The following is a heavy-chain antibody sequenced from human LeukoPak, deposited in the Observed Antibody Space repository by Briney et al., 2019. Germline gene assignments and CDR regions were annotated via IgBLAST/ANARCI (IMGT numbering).Heavy chain of an antibody. V-gene: IGHV3-74*01. CDR3: ARAFHFGDFFDY. J-gene: IGHJ4*02. Sequence: PGGSLRLSCAVSALIFSHYSMHSVRQAPGEGLLWVSGINGDGSSASHGNSVKGRFTISRDNAKNTLFLQMNSLTVEDTAVYYCARAFHFGDFFDYWGQGALVTVSS. D-gene: IGHD4-17*01. CDR1: ALIFSHYS. CDR2: INGDGSSA.